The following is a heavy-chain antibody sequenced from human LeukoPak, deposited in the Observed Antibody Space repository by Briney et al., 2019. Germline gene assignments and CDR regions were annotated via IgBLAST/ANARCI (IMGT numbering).Heavy chain of an antibody. CDR2: ISSSSSSI. Sequence: GGSLRLSCAASGFIFSSYNMNWVRQAPGKGLEWVSYISSSSSSIYYADSVKGRSTISRDNAKNSLFLQMNSLRDEDTAVYYCARDRTYSNYVSYFFDYWGQGTLVTVSS. J-gene: IGHJ4*02. V-gene: IGHV3-48*02. CDR1: GFIFSSYN. D-gene: IGHD4-11*01. CDR3: ARDRTYSNYVSYFFDY.